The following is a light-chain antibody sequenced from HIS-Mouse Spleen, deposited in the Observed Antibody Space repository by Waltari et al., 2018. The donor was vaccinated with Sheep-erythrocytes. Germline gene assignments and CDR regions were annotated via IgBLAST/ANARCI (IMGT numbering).Light chain of an antibody. J-gene: IGLJ2*01. V-gene: IGLV3-1*01. CDR1: KLGDKY. CDR2: QDS. Sequence: SYELTQPPSVSVSPGQTASITCSGDKLGDKYACWYQQKPGQSPVLVIYQDSKRPSGIPERFSCSNSGNTATLTISGTQAMEEADYYCQAWDSSTGVVFGGGTKLTVL. CDR3: QAWDSSTGVV.